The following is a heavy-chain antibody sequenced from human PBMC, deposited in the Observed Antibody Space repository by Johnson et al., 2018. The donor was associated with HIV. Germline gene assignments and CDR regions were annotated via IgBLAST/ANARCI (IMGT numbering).Heavy chain of an antibody. Sequence: QEKLVESGGGVVQPGGSLRLSCAASGFTFSDYYMSWIRQAPGKGLEWVSYISSGGSTYYADSVKGRVTISRDNSKNTLYLHMNSLKPEDTAVYYCAKDLVWNSGSYWDAFDVWGQGTKVTVSS. CDR3: AKDLVWNSGSYWDAFDV. D-gene: IGHD1-26*01. CDR2: ISSGGST. CDR1: GFTFSDYY. V-gene: IGHV3-11*04. J-gene: IGHJ3*01.